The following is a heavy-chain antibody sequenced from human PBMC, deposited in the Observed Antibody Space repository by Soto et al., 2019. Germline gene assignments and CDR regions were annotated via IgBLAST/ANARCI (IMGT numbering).Heavy chain of an antibody. CDR1: GDSISNLDYF. D-gene: IGHD7-27*01. V-gene: IGHV4-30-4*01. Sequence: LSLTCSVSGDSISNLDYFWAWIRQPPGQALEYIGYIYKSGTTYYNPSFESRVAISVDTSKSQFSLNVTSVTAADTAVYFCARGRYCLTGRCFPNWFDSWGQGALVTVS. CDR3: ARGRYCLTGRCFPNWFDS. CDR2: IYKSGTT. J-gene: IGHJ5*01.